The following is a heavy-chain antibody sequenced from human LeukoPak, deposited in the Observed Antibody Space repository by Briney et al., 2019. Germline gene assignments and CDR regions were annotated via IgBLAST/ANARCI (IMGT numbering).Heavy chain of an antibody. J-gene: IGHJ4*02. CDR3: ARESSDFWSGYYSGGFDY. V-gene: IGHV3-7*01. CDR1: GFTFSDYY. Sequence: GGSLRLSCAASGFTFSDYYMSWIRQAPGKGLEWVANIKQDGSEKYYVDSVKGRFTISRDNAKNSLYLQMNSLRAEDTAEYYCARESSDFWSGYYSGGFDYWGQGTLVTVSS. D-gene: IGHD3-3*01. CDR2: IKQDGSEK.